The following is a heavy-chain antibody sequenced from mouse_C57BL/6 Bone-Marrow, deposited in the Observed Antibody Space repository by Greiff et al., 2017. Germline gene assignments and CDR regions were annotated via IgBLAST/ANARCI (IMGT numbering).Heavy chain of an antibody. D-gene: IGHD2-5*01. CDR1: GYTSLTTG. CDR3: ARRGYYSNFHVDYFDY. CDR2: IYPGVGYT. Sequence: QVQLQQSGAELVRPGTSVKMSCKASGYTSLTTGIGWANRSPGNALEWIGDIYPGVGYTNYNEKFKGKATLTADKSSSTAYMQFSSLTSEDSAIYYCARRGYYSNFHVDYFDYWGQGTTLTVSS. V-gene: IGHV1-63*01. J-gene: IGHJ2*01.